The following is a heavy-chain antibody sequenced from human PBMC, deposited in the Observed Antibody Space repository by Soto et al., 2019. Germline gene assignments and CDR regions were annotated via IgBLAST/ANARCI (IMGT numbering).Heavy chain of an antibody. CDR1: GFSFSSYS. CDR2: ISSNGRYW. J-gene: IGHJ4*02. D-gene: IGHD1-7*01. CDR3: DRDGHRYNWNSNDFDY. Sequence: PGGSLRLSCVVSGFSFSSYSMNWVRQAPGKGLEWVSSISSNGRYWDHADSVKGRFTISRDNAKNALYLQMNSLTAEDTGLYYCDRDGHRYNWNSNDFDYWGQGTLVTVSS. V-gene: IGHV3-21*01.